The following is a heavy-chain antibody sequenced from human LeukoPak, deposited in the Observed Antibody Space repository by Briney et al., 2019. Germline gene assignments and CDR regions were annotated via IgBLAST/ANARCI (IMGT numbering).Heavy chain of an antibody. Sequence: SETLSLTCAVYGGSFSGYYWSWIRQPPGKGLEWIGEINHSGSTNYNPSLKSRVTISVDTSKSQFSLKLDSVTAADAAVYYCARGSEYGDYFWFGPWGQGTLVTVSS. D-gene: IGHD4-17*01. V-gene: IGHV4-34*01. J-gene: IGHJ5*02. CDR1: GGSFSGYY. CDR2: INHSGST. CDR3: ARGSEYGDYFWFGP.